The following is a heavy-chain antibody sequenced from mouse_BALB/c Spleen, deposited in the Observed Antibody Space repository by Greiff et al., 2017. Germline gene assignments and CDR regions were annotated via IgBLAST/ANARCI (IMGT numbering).Heavy chain of an antibody. CDR1: GYTFTNYW. J-gene: IGHJ1*01. D-gene: IGHD2-14*01. Sequence: QVQLQQSGAELVRPGTSVKISCKASGYTFTNYWLGWVKQRPGHGLEWIGDIYPGGGYTNYNEKFKGKATLTADTSSSTAYMQLSSLTSEDSAVYFCAREGTYYRSAWYFDVWGAGTTVTVSS. V-gene: IGHV1-63*02. CDR3: AREGTYYRSAWYFDV. CDR2: IYPGGGYT.